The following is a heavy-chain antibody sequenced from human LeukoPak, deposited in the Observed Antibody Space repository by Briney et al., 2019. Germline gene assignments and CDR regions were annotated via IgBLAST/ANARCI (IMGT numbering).Heavy chain of an antibody. V-gene: IGHV3-30*03. J-gene: IGHJ4*02. CDR1: GFTFSSYG. Sequence: PGGSLRLSCAASGFTFSSYGMHWVRQAPGKGLEWVAVISYDGSNKYYADSVKGRFTISRDNAKKSLYLQMNSLRAEDTAIYYCARDSDVHCSGGSCTNFDYWGQGTLVTVSS. CDR3: ARDSDVHCSGGSCTNFDY. D-gene: IGHD2-15*01. CDR2: ISYDGSNK.